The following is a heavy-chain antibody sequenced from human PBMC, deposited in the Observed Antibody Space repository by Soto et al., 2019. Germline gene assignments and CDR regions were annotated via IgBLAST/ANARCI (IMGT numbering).Heavy chain of an antibody. J-gene: IGHJ4*02. D-gene: IGHD1-26*01. V-gene: IGHV4-39*01. CDR1: GGSISSSSYY. CDR2: IYYSGST. CDR3: ARLSGSYYLVSYFDY. Sequence: SETLSLTCTVSGGSISSSSYYWGWIRQPPGKGLEWIGSIYYSGSTYYNPSLKSRVTISVDTSKNQFSLKLSSVTAADTAVYYCARLSGSYYLVSYFDYWGQGTLVTVSS.